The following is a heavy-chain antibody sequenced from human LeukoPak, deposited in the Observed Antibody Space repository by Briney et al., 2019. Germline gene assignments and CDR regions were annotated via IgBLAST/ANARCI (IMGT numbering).Heavy chain of an antibody. J-gene: IGHJ4*02. CDR2: LNPNSANT. CDR1: GYTFTSYG. CDR3: ARSTMGARRKYDY. D-gene: IGHD3-10*01. V-gene: IGHV1-8*01. Sequence: PGASVKVSCKASGYTFTSYGINWVRQATGQGLEWMGWLNPNSANTGYVQKFQGRVTMTMNTSITTAYMELTSLTSEDTAVYYCARSTMGARRKYDYWGQGTLVTVSS.